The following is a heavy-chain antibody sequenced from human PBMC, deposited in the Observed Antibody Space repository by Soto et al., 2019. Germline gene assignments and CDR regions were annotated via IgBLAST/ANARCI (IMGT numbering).Heavy chain of an antibody. J-gene: IGHJ4*02. V-gene: IGHV3-23*04. Sequence: EVQLVQSGGGLVQPGGSLRLSCAASGFTFSSSPMSWVLQIPGKGLEWISAIRHDGGSMYYADSVKGRFTISRDNSKNTSTMRMKNLRAEDTAIYYCVRDQYTMSDFWSAFSRDWGQGALVIVSA. CDR3: VRDQYTMSDFWSAFSRD. CDR1: GFTFSSSP. D-gene: IGHD3-3*01. CDR2: IRHDGGSM.